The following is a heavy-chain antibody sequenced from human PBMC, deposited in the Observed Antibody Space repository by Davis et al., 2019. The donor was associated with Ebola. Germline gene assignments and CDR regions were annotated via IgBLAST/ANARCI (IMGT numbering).Heavy chain of an antibody. CDR1: SGSISSYY. V-gene: IGHV4-59*01. CDR2: IYYSGST. D-gene: IGHD3-9*01. J-gene: IGHJ4*02. CDR3: ARVVPEYPYDILTGYSTQDYFDY. Sequence: SETLSLTCTLSSGSISSYYWSCIRQPPGKGLEWIGYIYYSGSTNYNPSLKSRVTIPVDTSKHQFSLKLSSVTAADTAVYYCARVVPEYPYDILTGYSTQDYFDYWGQGTLVTVSS.